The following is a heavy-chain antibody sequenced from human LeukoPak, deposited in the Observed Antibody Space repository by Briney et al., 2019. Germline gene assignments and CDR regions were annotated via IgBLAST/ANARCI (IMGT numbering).Heavy chain of an antibody. V-gene: IGHV4-59*01. CDR3: ARSDGYGLVDI. Sequence: PSETLSLTCTVSGGSISAYYWSWIRQPPGKGLEWIGYIYYSGSTNSNPSLKSRVSISVDTSKNQFSLKLSSVTAADTAVYYCARSDGYGLVDIWGQGTMVTVSS. CDR1: GGSISAYY. CDR2: IYYSGST. D-gene: IGHD3-10*01. J-gene: IGHJ3*02.